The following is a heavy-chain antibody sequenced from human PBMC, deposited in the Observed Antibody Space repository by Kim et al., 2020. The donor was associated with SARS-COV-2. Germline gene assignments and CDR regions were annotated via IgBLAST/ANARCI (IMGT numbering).Heavy chain of an antibody. CDR2: ISSSSSYI. J-gene: IGHJ6*02. V-gene: IGHV3-21*01. Sequence: GGSLRLSCAASGFTFSSYSMNWVRQAPGKGLEWVSSISSSSSYIYYADSVKGRFTISRDNAKNSLYLQMNSLRAEDTAVYYCARVGATPGYYYGMDVWGQGTTVTVSS. D-gene: IGHD1-26*01. CDR3: ARVGATPGYYYGMDV. CDR1: GFTFSSYS.